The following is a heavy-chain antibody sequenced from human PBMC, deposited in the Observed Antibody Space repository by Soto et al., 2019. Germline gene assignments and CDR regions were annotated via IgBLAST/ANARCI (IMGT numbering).Heavy chain of an antibody. V-gene: IGHV3-23*01. CDR3: SKGSASSGWLTHDY. CDR2: VSSTGGTT. Sequence: EVQFLESGGDLVQPGGSLRLSCSASGFTFTNYSMSWVRQPPGKGLEWVSDVSSTGGTTNYADSVKGRFTVSRDNSKNTVYLQMNSLRAEDTAVYYCSKGSASSGWLTHDYWGQGTLVTVSS. J-gene: IGHJ4*02. CDR1: GFTFTNYS. D-gene: IGHD6-6*01.